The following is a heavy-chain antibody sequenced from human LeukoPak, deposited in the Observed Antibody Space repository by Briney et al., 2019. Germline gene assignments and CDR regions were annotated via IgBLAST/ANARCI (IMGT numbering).Heavy chain of an antibody. J-gene: IGHJ4*02. CDR1: GFTFSSYG. CDR3: ARDKGYSSGWPHFDY. V-gene: IGHV3-33*01. CDR2: IWYDGSNK. Sequence: GGSLRLSCAASGFTFSSYGMHWVRQAPGKGLEWVAVIWYDGSNKYYADSVKGRFTISRDNSKNTLYLQMNSLRAEDTAVYYCARDKGYSSGWPHFDYWGQGTLVTVSS. D-gene: IGHD6-19*01.